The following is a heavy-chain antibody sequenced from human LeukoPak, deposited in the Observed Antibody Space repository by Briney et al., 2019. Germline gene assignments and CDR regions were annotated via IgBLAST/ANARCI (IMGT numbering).Heavy chain of an antibody. CDR3: AITPGPYYDFWSGYDHYGMDV. CDR1: GGSISSSSYY. CDR2: IYYSGST. J-gene: IGHJ6*02. V-gene: IGHV4-39*01. D-gene: IGHD3-3*01. Sequence: PSETLSLTCTVSGGSISSSSYYWGWIRQPPGKGLEWIGSIYYSGSTYYNPSLKSRVTISVDTSKNQFSLKLSSVTAADTAVYYCAITPGPYYDFWSGYDHYGMDVWGQGTTVTVSS.